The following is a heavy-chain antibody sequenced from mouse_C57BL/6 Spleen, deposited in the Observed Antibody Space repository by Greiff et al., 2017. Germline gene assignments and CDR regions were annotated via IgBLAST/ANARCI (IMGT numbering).Heavy chain of an antibody. CDR1: GYAFSSSW. CDR2: IYPGDGDT. D-gene: IGHD2-12*01. CDR3: AREDSPWFAY. J-gene: IGHJ3*01. V-gene: IGHV1-82*01. Sequence: QVQLKQSGPELVKPGASVKISCKASGYAFSSSWMNWVKQRPGKGLEWIGRIYPGDGDTNYNGKFKGKATLTADKSSSTAYMQLSSLTSEDSAVYFCAREDSPWFAYWGQGTLVTVSA.